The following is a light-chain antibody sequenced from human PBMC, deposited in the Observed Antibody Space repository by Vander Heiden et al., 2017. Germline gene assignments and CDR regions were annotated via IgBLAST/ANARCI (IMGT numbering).Light chain of an antibody. J-gene: IGKJ1*01. V-gene: IGKV3-15*01. Sequence: EIVMTQSPATLPVSPGERATLPCRASQSVSSNLAWYQQKPGQAPRLLIYDASTRATGIPARFSGSGSGTEFTLPISSLQSEDFAVYYCQQYNNWPPWTFGQGTKVEIK. CDR1: QSVSSN. CDR2: DAS. CDR3: QQYNNWPPWT.